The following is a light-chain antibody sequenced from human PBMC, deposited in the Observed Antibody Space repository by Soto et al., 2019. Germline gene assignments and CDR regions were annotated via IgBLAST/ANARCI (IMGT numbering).Light chain of an antibody. CDR1: QSINNW. CDR2: DAS. J-gene: IGKJ1*01. V-gene: IGKV1-5*01. Sequence: DIQMTHSPSTLSASVGDRVTITCRASQSINNWLAWYQQKPGKAPKLLIYDASSLESGVPSRFSGSGSGTEVTLTISSLQPDDFATYYCQQYNSYPWTFGQGTKVEIK. CDR3: QQYNSYPWT.